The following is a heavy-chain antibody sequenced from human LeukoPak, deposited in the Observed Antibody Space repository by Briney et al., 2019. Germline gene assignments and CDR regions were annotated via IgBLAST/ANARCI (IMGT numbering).Heavy chain of an antibody. CDR1: GGSFSGYY. Sequence: PSETLSLTCAVYGGSFSGYYWSWLRQPPGKGLEWVGEINHSGSTNYNPSLKSRVTISVDTSKNQFSLKLSSVTAADTAVYYCAGRRRGYNWFDPWGQGTLVTVSS. CDR3: AGRRRGYNWFDP. CDR2: INHSGST. V-gene: IGHV4-34*01. J-gene: IGHJ5*02. D-gene: IGHD1-1*01.